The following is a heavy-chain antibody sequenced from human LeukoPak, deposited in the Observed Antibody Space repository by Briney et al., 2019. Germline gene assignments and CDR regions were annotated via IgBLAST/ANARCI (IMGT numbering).Heavy chain of an antibody. CDR2: IYYSGST. CDR3: ARSLHIAAAGTYHFDY. Sequence: PSETLSLTCTVSGGSISSSSYYWGWIRQPPGTGLEWIGSIYYSGSTYYNPSLKSRVTISVDTSKNQFSLKLSSVTAADTAVYYCARSLHIAAAGTYHFDYWGQGTLVTVSS. D-gene: IGHD6-13*01. J-gene: IGHJ4*02. CDR1: GGSISSSSYY. V-gene: IGHV4-39*01.